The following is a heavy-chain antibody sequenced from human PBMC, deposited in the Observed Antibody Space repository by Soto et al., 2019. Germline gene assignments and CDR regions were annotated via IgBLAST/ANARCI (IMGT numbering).Heavy chain of an antibody. Sequence: PGGSLRLSCAASGFTFSSYGMHWVRQAPGKGLEWVAVIWYDGSNKYYADSVKGRFTISRDNSKNTLYLQMNSLRAEDTAVYYCARDRDYDYVWGSYVYWGQGTLVTVSS. CDR2: IWYDGSNK. V-gene: IGHV3-33*01. CDR3: ARDRDYDYVWGSYVY. CDR1: GFTFSSYG. D-gene: IGHD3-16*01. J-gene: IGHJ4*02.